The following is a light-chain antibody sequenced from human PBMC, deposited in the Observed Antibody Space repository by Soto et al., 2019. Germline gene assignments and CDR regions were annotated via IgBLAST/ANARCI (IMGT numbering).Light chain of an antibody. Sequence: IVLTQSPGTLSLSPVEGARLSCMSVQSVSSSYLAWYQQKPGQAPRLLIYGASTRATGIPDRFSGSGSETVFTLTISSLQPEDFAVYYCQQDYNLLWTFGHGTKVDI. J-gene: IGKJ1*01. CDR2: GAS. V-gene: IGKV3D-7*01. CDR1: QSVSSSY. CDR3: QQDYNLLWT.